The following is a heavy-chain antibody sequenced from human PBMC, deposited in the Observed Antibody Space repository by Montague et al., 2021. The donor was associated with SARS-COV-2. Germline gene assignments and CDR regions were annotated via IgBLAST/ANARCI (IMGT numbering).Heavy chain of an antibody. Sequence: SLRLSCAASGFTFSSYAMSWVRQAPGKGLEWVSAISGSGGSTYYADSVKGRFTISRDNSKNTLYLQVNSLRAEDTAVYYCAKTPIVVVITGYFDYWGQGTLVTVSS. CDR3: AKTPIVVVITGYFDY. CDR1: GFTFSSYA. J-gene: IGHJ4*02. V-gene: IGHV3-23*01. CDR2: ISGSGGST. D-gene: IGHD3-22*01.